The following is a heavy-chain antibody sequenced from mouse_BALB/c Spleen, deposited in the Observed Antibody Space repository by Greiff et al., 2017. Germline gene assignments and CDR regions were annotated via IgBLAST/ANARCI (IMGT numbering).Heavy chain of an antibody. CDR3: ARYYGYDGMDY. Sequence: VQRVESGPGLVAPSQSLSITCTVSGFSLTSYGVHWVRQPPGKGLEWLGVIWAGGSTNYNSALMSRLSISKDNSKSQVFLKMNSLQTDDTAMYYCARYYGYDGMDYWGQGTTLTVSS. CDR1: GFSLTSYG. CDR2: IWAGGST. V-gene: IGHV2-9*02. J-gene: IGHJ2*01. D-gene: IGHD2-2*01.